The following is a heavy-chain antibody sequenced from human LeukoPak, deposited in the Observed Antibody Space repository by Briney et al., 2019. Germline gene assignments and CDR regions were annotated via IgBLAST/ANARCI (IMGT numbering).Heavy chain of an antibody. J-gene: IGHJ4*02. CDR3: VRDGPLEYCSRARCYFFDQ. D-gene: IGHD2-2*01. CDR1: GFTFSAYY. CDR2: ISGSRSYT. Sequence: PGGSLSLLCAPSGFTFSAYYMSWIRQAPGRGLEWISYISGSRSYTNYADSVKDRFTSSLHNAKNSLYLKMNRLRGEDTAVYFCVRDGPLEYCSRARCYFFDQWGQGALVTVSS. V-gene: IGHV3-11*06.